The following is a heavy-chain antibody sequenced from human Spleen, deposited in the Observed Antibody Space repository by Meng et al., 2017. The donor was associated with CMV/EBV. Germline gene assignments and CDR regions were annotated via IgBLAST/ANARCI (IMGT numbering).Heavy chain of an antibody. CDR3: ARRYYDILTGRIHYGMDV. CDR2: ISWNSGIL. D-gene: IGHD3-9*01. Sequence: GGSLRLSCAASGFTFDDYAMHWVRQAPGKGLEWVSGISWNSGILGYADSVRGRFTISRDNSKNTLYLQMNSLRAEDTAVYYCARRYYDILTGRIHYGMDVWGQGTTVTVSS. J-gene: IGHJ6*02. CDR1: GFTFDDYA. V-gene: IGHV3-9*01.